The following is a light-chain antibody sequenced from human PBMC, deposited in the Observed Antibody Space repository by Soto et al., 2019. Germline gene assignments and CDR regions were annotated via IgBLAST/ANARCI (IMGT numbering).Light chain of an antibody. CDR1: QSVPSNY. CDR3: QQYGSSPRT. Sequence: EIVLTQSPGTLSLSPGDRATLSCRTSQSVPSNYLAWYQQNPGQAPRLLIYGASSRPGGIPDRFSGSGSGTDFTLTISRLEPEDFAVYYCQQYGSSPRTFGQGTKVEIK. J-gene: IGKJ2*01. CDR2: GAS. V-gene: IGKV3-20*01.